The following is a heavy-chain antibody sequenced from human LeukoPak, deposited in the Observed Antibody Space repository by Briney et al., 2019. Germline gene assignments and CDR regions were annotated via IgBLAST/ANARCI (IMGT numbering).Heavy chain of an antibody. V-gene: IGHV3-48*03. CDR2: IYSSGGNI. D-gene: IGHD5-24*01. Sequence: GGSLRLSCAASGFTFSNEMNWVRQAPGKGQEWVSYIYSSGGNIYYADSVKGRFTISRDNAKNSLYLQMNSLRVEDTAVYYCAREGADGYNVGFDYWGQGTLVTVSS. CDR1: GFTFSNE. CDR3: AREGADGYNVGFDY. J-gene: IGHJ4*02.